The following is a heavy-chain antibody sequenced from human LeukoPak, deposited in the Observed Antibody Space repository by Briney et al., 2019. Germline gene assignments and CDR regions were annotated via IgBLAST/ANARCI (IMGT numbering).Heavy chain of an antibody. Sequence: GGSLRLSCTASGITFGSYWMTWVRQAPGKGLECVANIKPDGSERYYVDSVEGRFTISRDNAKNSLFLEMNSLRAEDTAVYYCARGRVAVAGSYEYWGQGTLVSVSS. CDR3: ARGRVAVAGSYEY. J-gene: IGHJ4*02. V-gene: IGHV3-7*05. CDR2: IKPDGSER. CDR1: GITFGSYW. D-gene: IGHD6-19*01.